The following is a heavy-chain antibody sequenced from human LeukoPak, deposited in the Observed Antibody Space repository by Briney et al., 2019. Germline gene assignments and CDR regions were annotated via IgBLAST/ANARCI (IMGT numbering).Heavy chain of an antibody. CDR2: INPNSGGT. Sequence: GASVKVSCKASGYTFTGYYMHWVRQAPGQGLEWMGWINPNSGGTNYAQKFQGWVTMTRDTSISTAYMELSRLRSEDTAVYYCARDPYSSGWQFDYWGQGTLVTVSS. D-gene: IGHD6-19*01. V-gene: IGHV1-2*04. CDR1: GYTFTGYY. CDR3: ARDPYSSGWQFDY. J-gene: IGHJ4*02.